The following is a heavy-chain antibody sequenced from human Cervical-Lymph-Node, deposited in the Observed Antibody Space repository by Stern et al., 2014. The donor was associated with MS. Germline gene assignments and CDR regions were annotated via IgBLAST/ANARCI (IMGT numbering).Heavy chain of an antibody. D-gene: IGHD6-13*01. CDR1: GYTFTSYY. CDR3: ARDGIAAAGTSGFDY. V-gene: IGHV1-46*01. CDR2: INPSGGST. J-gene: IGHJ4*02. Sequence: QVQLVQSGAEVKKPGASVKVSCKASGYTFTSYYMHWVRQAPGQGLEWMGIINPSGGSTSYAQKFQGRVTMTRDTSTSTVYMELSSLRSEDTAVYYCARDGIAAAGTSGFDYWGQGTLVTVSS.